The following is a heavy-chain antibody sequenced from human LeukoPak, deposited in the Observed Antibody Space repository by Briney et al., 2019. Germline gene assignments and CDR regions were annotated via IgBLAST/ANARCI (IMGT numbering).Heavy chain of an antibody. CDR2: ISAYNGNT. Sequence: ASVKVSCKASGYTFTSYGISWVRQAPGQGLEWMGWISAYNGNTNYAQKLQGRVTMTTDTSTSTAYMELRSLRSDDTAVYYCAITYYYDSSVPGAYYFDYWGQGTLVTVSS. V-gene: IGHV1-18*01. D-gene: IGHD3-22*01. CDR3: AITYYYDSSVPGAYYFDY. CDR1: GYTFTSYG. J-gene: IGHJ4*02.